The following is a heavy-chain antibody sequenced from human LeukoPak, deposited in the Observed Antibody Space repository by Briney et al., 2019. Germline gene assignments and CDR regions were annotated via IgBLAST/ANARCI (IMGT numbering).Heavy chain of an antibody. CDR3: AREGDGYLNCFDP. J-gene: IGHJ5*02. Sequence: SETLSLTCTVSGGSIISYYWSWIRQPAGKGLECIGRIYTSGSTNYNPSLKSRVTMSVDTSKNQFSLKLSSVTAADTAVYYCAREGDGYLNCFDPWGQGTLVTVSS. V-gene: IGHV4-4*07. CDR1: GGSIISYY. CDR2: IYTSGST. D-gene: IGHD5-18*01.